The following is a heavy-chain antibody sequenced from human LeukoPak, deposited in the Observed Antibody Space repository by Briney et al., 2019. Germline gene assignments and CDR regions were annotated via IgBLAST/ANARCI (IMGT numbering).Heavy chain of an antibody. J-gene: IGHJ5*02. D-gene: IGHD3-22*01. Sequence: SETLSLTCTVSGGSISNYYWSWIRQPPGKGLEWIGYIFYRGSTYYNPSLKSRVAISVDTSKNQFSLKLSSVTAADTAVYYCARELVDYDSSGYYYGNWFDPWGQGTLVTVSS. CDR2: IFYRGST. V-gene: IGHV4-59*06. CDR1: GGSISNYY. CDR3: ARELVDYDSSGYYYGNWFDP.